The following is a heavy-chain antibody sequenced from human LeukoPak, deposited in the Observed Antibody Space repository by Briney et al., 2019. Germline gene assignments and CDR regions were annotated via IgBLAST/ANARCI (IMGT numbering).Heavy chain of an antibody. V-gene: IGHV3-48*01. Sequence: GGSLRLSCAASGFTFSSYTMNWVRQAPGKGLEWVSYISSSSSTIYYADSVKGRFTISRDNAKNSLYLQMNSLRAEDTAVYYCARPLRYALFDIWGQGTMVTVSS. CDR2: ISSSSSTI. CDR1: GFTFSSYT. CDR3: ARPLRYALFDI. J-gene: IGHJ3*02. D-gene: IGHD4-17*01.